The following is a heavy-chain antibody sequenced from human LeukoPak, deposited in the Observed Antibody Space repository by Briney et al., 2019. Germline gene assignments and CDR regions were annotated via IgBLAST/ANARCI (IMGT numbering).Heavy chain of an antibody. J-gene: IGHJ2*01. D-gene: IGHD2-21*02. Sequence: SVKVSCKASGYTFTYHYIHLVRQAPGQGLEWMGRIIPILGIPNYAQKFQGRVTITADKSTTTAYMELSSLRSEDTAVYYCATEAIVVVTARDYWYFDLWGRGTLVTVSS. CDR1: GYTFTYHY. CDR2: IIPILGIP. CDR3: ATEAIVVVTARDYWYFDL. V-gene: IGHV1-69*04.